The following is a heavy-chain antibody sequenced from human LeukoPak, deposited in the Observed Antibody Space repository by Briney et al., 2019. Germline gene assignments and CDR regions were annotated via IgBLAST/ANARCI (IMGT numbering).Heavy chain of an antibody. CDR1: GYTFTSHG. CDR2: ISTYNGNT. D-gene: IGHD2-2*01. Sequence: AASVKVSCKASGYTFTSHGITWLRQAPGQGLEWMGWISTYNGNTNYVQRFQGRVTMTTDTSMSTAYMELRSLRSDDTAMYYCARTCSSFSCYFIYWGQGTLVTVSA. J-gene: IGHJ4*02. V-gene: IGHV1-18*04. CDR3: ARTCSSFSCYFIY.